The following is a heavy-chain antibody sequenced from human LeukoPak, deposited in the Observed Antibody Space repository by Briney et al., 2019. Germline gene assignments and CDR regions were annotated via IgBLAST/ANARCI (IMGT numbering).Heavy chain of an antibody. CDR2: ISSSSSTT. Sequence: GGSLRLSCAASGFIFSDYNMNWVRQAPGKGLEWVAYISSSSSTTHYADSVTGRFSISRDNAKSSLYLQMNSLRVEDTAVYYCARDQEVWFGELLSPQEFDYWGQGTLVTVSS. CDR1: GFIFSDYN. V-gene: IGHV3-48*01. J-gene: IGHJ4*02. D-gene: IGHD3-10*01. CDR3: ARDQEVWFGELLSPQEFDY.